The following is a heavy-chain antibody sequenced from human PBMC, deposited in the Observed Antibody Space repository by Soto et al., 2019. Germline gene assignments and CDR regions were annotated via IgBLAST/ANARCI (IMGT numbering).Heavy chain of an antibody. V-gene: IGHV1-18*01. CDR3: ARGGSSWSAEFYQY. Sequence: QVQLVQSGAEVKKPGASVKVSCKASGYTFTNYGISWERQAPGQGLEWMGWISAYNGNTKYAETLQGRVSMTTDTSTSTAYMELRSLRSDDTAVYYCARGGSSWSAEFYQYWGQGTLVIVSS. CDR1: GYTFTNYG. J-gene: IGHJ1*01. CDR2: ISAYNGNT. D-gene: IGHD6-13*01.